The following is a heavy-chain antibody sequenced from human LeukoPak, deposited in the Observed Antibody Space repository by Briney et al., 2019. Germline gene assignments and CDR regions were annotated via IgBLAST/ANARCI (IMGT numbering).Heavy chain of an antibody. J-gene: IGHJ3*02. CDR3: ARLITGTTTAFDI. CDR2: VYTSGST. Sequence: PSETLSLTCSVSGGSISGYYWTWIRQPAGEGLEWIGRVYTSGSTHYNPSLKTRLTISVDTSKNQFSLKLSSVTAADTAVYYCARLITGTTTAFDIWGQGTMVTVSS. CDR1: GGSISGYY. D-gene: IGHD1-7*01. V-gene: IGHV4-4*07.